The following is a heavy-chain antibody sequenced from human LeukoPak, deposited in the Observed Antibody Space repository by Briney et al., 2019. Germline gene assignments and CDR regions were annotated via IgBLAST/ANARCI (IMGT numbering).Heavy chain of an antibody. V-gene: IGHV4-59*01. J-gene: IGHJ4*02. CDR2: IYYSGGT. Sequence: SETLSLTCTVSGGSISSYYWSWIRQPPGKGLEWIGYIYYSGGTNYNPSLKSRVTISVDTSKNQFSLKLSSVTAADTAVYYCASDIAAAGVFTFDYWGQGTLVTVSS. CDR1: GGSISSYY. D-gene: IGHD6-13*01. CDR3: ASDIAAAGVFTFDY.